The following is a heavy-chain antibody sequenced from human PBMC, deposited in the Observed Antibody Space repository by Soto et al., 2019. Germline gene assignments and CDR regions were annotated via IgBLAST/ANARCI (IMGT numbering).Heavy chain of an antibody. J-gene: IGHJ6*02. CDR3: VKDWSGDKCPCMDV. CDR2: ISGSGDRT. CDR1: GFTFSTHA. Sequence: EAQLSESGGDSVQPGGSLRLSCGASGFTFSTHAMSWVRRFPGKGLQWASAISGSGDRTYYADSVKGRFTISRDNSRNMLYLQMISLSAEDTAIYYCVKDWSGDKCPCMDVWGPGTTVTVSS. D-gene: IGHD3-3*01. V-gene: IGHV3-23*01.